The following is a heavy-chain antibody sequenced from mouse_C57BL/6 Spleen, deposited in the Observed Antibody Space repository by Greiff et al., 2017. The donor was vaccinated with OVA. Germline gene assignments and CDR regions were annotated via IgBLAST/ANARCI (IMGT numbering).Heavy chain of an antibody. J-gene: IGHJ4*01. CDR3: ARGDTTVVEDAMDY. D-gene: IGHD1-1*01. CDR2: INPYNGGT. CDR1: GYTFTDYY. Sequence: EVQLQQSGPVLVKPGASVKMSCKASGYTFTDYYMNWVKQSHGKSLEWIGVINPYNGGTSYNQKFKGKATLTVDKSSSTAYMELNSLTSEDSAVYYCARGDTTVVEDAMDYWGQGTSVTVSS. V-gene: IGHV1-19*01.